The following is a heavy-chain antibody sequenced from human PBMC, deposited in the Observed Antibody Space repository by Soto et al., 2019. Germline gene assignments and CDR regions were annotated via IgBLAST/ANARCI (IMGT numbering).Heavy chain of an antibody. CDR1: GFTVSSNY. Sequence: GGSLRLSCAASGFTVSSNYMSWVRQAPGKGLEWVSVIYSGGSTYYADSVKGRFTISRDNSKNTLYLQMNSLRAEDTAVYYCATSQITHYFDYWGQGTLVTVSS. J-gene: IGHJ4*02. V-gene: IGHV3-53*01. CDR2: IYSGGST. CDR3: ATSQITHYFDY. D-gene: IGHD3-10*01.